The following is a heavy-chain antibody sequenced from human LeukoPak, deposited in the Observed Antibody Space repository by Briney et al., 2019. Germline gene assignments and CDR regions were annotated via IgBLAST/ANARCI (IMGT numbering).Heavy chain of an antibody. J-gene: IGHJ4*02. CDR1: GYTFTSYG. D-gene: IGHD4-23*01. CDR3: ASLFSPYGGNSAVDY. CDR2: INTNTGNP. Sequence: GASVKVSCKASGYTFTSYGISWVRQAPGQGLEWMGWINTNTGNPTYAQGFTGRFVFSLDTSVSTAYLQISSLKAEDTAVYYCASLFSPYGGNSAVDYWGQGTLVTVSS. V-gene: IGHV7-4-1*02.